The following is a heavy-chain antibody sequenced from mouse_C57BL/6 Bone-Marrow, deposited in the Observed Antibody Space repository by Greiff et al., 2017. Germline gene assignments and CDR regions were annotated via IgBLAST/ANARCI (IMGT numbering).Heavy chain of an antibody. Sequence: QVQLQQPGAELVKPGASVKVSCKASGYTFTSYCMHWVKQRPGQGLEWIGGIHPSDSDTNYNQKFKGKATLTVDKSSSTAYMQLSSLTSEDSAVYYCAMPTVAPYYFDYWGQGTTLTVSS. V-gene: IGHV1-74*01. D-gene: IGHD1-1*01. CDR1: GYTFTSYC. CDR3: AMPTVAPYYFDY. J-gene: IGHJ2*01. CDR2: IHPSDSDT.